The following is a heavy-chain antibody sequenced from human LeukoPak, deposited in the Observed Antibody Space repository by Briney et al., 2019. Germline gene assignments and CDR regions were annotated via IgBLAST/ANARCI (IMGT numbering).Heavy chain of an antibody. CDR2: IYSDGRT. J-gene: IGHJ4*02. Sequence: GGSLRLSCAASGFAVSSNYMNWVRQAPGKGLEWVSVIYSDGRTYYADSVKGRFTISRDISKNTLFLEMTSLRAEDTAVYYCAKVKGWYGEGYFDYWGQGTLFTLSS. V-gene: IGHV3-53*01. CDR1: GFAVSSNY. CDR3: AKVKGWYGEGYFDY. D-gene: IGHD3-10*01.